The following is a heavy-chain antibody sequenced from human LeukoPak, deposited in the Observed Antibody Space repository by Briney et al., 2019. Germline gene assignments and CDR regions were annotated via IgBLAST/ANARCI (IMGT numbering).Heavy chain of an antibody. CDR1: GFTFCDYA. CDR2: ISWNSGSI. Sequence: GGSLRLSCAASGFTFCDYAMHWVRQAPGKGLEWVSGISWNSGSIAYAASVKGRFTISRDNAKDSLYLQMNSLRPEDTALYYCAKDNGPLWFGDDFYYYYMDVWGKGTTVTISS. CDR3: AKDNGPLWFGDDFYYYYMDV. J-gene: IGHJ6*03. V-gene: IGHV3-9*01. D-gene: IGHD3-10*01.